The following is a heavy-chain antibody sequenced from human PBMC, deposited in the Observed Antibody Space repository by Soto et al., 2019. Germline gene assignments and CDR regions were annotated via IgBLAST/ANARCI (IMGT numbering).Heavy chain of an antibody. CDR3: GKERRGSGWSVCNF. J-gene: IGHJ4*02. CDR2: ISGSGDSA. D-gene: IGHD6-19*01. Sequence: SLRLSCTASGFPFSHYAMYWVRQGPGTRLEWVADISGSGDSARYADSVRGRFTISRDNSRDTLYLQMNSLRVDDTAVYYCGKERRGSGWSVCNFWGQGALVTVSS. V-gene: IGHV3-23*01. CDR1: GFPFSHYA.